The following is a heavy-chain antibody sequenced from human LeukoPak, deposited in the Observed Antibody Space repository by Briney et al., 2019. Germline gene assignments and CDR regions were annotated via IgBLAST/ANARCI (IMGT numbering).Heavy chain of an antibody. V-gene: IGHV3-23*01. CDR2: ISGNGGST. D-gene: IGHD3-3*01. CDR3: AKDGVVFDY. J-gene: IGHJ4*02. Sequence: GGSLRLSCAASGFTFSSYAMTWVRQAPGKGLEWVSAISGNGGSTYYGDSVKGRFTISRDNSKNTLYLQMNSLRAEDTAVYYCAKDGVVFDYWGQGTLVTVSS. CDR1: GFTFSSYA.